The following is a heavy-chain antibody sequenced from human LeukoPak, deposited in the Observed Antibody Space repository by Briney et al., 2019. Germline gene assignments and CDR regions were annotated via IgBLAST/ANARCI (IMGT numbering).Heavy chain of an antibody. J-gene: IGHJ3*02. CDR2: IYYGGST. CDR3: ARRKAKGAFDI. V-gene: IGHV4-61*08. Sequence: SQTLSPTCTVSGGSISSGGYYWSWIRQPPGKGLEWIGYIYYGGSTNYNPSLKSRVTISVDTSKNQFSLKLSSVTAADTAVYYCARRKAKGAFDIWGQGTMVTVSS. CDR1: GGSISSGGYY.